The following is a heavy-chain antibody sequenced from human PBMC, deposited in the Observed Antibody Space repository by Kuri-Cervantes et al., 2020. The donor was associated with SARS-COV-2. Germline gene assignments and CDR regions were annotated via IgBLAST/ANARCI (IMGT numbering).Heavy chain of an antibody. V-gene: IGHV3-66*02. Sequence: GESLKISCAASGFTFSSYAMSWVRQAPGKGLEWVSVIYSGGSTYYADSVKGRFTISRDNAKKSLYLQMNSLIAEDMAVYYCARDRITPFDYWGQGTLVTVSS. D-gene: IGHD3-10*01. CDR3: ARDRITPFDY. CDR2: IYSGGST. J-gene: IGHJ4*02. CDR1: GFTFSSYA.